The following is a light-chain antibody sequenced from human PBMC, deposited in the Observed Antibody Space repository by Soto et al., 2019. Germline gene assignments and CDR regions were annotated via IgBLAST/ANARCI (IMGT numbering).Light chain of an antibody. J-gene: IGKJ4*01. Sequence: EIVLTQSPSTLALSPGERATLSCRASQSVSSYLAWYQQKPGQAPRLLIYDASNRATGIPARFSGSGSGTEFTLTINSLQSEDAAIYYCQQYDYWPVTFGGGTKVDIK. CDR1: QSVSSY. V-gene: IGKV3-11*01. CDR2: DAS. CDR3: QQYDYWPVT.